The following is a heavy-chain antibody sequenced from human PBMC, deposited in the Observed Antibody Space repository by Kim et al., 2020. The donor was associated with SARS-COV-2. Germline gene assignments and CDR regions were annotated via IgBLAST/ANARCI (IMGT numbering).Heavy chain of an antibody. CDR3: ARDRGGGSCFDY. Sequence: YADSVKGRFTISRDNAENTLYLQMNSLRAEDMAVYYCARDRGGGSCFDYWGQGTLVTVSS. D-gene: IGHD1-26*01. V-gene: IGHV3-74*01. J-gene: IGHJ4*02.